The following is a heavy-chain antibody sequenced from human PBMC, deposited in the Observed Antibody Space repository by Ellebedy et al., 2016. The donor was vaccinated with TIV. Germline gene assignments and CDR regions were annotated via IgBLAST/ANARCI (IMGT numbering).Heavy chain of an antibody. Sequence: GESLKISCKGSGYTFGSYWIARVRQVPGKGLEWMGKINPSDSDTNYSPSFQGHVSFSADTSINTAYLQWRGLKASDTAMYYCATQLERRGGASSWGQGTLVTVSS. CDR3: ATQLERRGGASS. CDR2: INPSDSDT. J-gene: IGHJ5*02. CDR1: GYTFGSYW. V-gene: IGHV5-10-1*01. D-gene: IGHD5-24*01.